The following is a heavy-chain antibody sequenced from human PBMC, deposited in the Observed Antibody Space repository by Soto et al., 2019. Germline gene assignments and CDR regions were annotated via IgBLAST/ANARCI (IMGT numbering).Heavy chain of an antibody. V-gene: IGHV4-39*01. Sequence: SATLSLTCTVYGCSIHRSNYYWDWIRPPPGKGLEWIGTTYYNGNAYYNPSLKSRVTMSVDTSKNQFSLKLISVTAADTAVYYCARHFVAVVIKGWGYWGQGTLVTVS. CDR2: TYYNGNA. CDR3: ARHFVAVVIKGWGY. CDR1: GCSIHRSNYY. J-gene: IGHJ4*02. D-gene: IGHD3-22*01.